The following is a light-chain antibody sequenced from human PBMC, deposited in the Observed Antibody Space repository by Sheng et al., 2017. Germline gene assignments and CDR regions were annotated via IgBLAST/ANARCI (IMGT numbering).Light chain of an antibody. V-gene: IGKV3-20*01. CDR1: QSVGSDY. J-gene: IGKJ2*01. Sequence: EIVLTQSPGTLSLSPGERATLSCRASQSVGSDYLVWYQQKPGQAPRLLIYDASHRATGIPARFSGSGSGTDFTLTISSLEPEDFATYYCQHYHYTPQTFGQGTKLEIK. CDR3: QHYHYTPQT. CDR2: DAS.